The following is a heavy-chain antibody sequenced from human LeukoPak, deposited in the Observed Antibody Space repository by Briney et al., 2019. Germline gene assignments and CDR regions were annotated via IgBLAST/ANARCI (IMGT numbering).Heavy chain of an antibody. J-gene: IGHJ4*02. V-gene: IGHV3-53*01. CDR2: LYYGVST. CDR1: GFTVSGDY. CDR3: ATYAYSGSYYH. D-gene: IGHD1-26*01. Sequence: GGSLRLSCVVSGFTVSGDYISWFRQAPGKGLEWVSVLYYGVSTFYKDSVKGRFTTSGDNFKNTVYLQMNSLRAEDTAVYYCATYAYSGSYYHWGQGTLVTVSS.